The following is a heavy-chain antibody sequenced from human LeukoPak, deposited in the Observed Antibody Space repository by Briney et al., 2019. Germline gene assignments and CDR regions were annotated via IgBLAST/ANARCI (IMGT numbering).Heavy chain of an antibody. CDR3: ARASYIRWFDP. D-gene: IGHD1-26*01. Sequence: SETLSLTCAVYGGSFSGYYWSWIRQPPGKGLEWIGEINHSGSTNYNPSLKSRVTISVDTSKNQFSLKLSSVTAADTAVYHCARASYIRWFDPWGQGTLVTVSS. J-gene: IGHJ5*02. V-gene: IGHV4-34*01. CDR1: GGSFSGYY. CDR2: INHSGST.